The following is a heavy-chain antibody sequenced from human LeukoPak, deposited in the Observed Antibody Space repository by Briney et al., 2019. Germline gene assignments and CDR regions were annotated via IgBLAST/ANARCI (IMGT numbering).Heavy chain of an antibody. D-gene: IGHD3-10*02. CDR1: GFTFSSYG. CDR2: ISNSGGST. V-gene: IGHV3-23*01. Sequence: GGSLRLSCAASGFTFSSYGMSWVRQAPGKGLEWVSGISNSGGSTYYADSVKGRFTISRDNAKNSLYLQMNSLRAEDTAVYYCAELGITMIGGVWGKGTTVTISS. CDR3: AELGITMIGGV. J-gene: IGHJ6*04.